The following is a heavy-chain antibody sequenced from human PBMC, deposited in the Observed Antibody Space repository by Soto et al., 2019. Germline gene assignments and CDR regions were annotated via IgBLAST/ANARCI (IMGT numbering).Heavy chain of an antibody. J-gene: IGHJ5*02. Sequence: GASVKVSCKASGYTFTSYGISWMRQAPGQGLEWMGWISAYNGNTNYAQKLQGRVTMTTDTSTSTAYMELRSLRSDDTAVYYCGNVPVFFQGRTWFDPWGQGTLVTSPQ. CDR2: ISAYNGNT. V-gene: IGHV1-18*01. D-gene: IGHD1-7*01. CDR1: GYTFTSYG. CDR3: GNVPVFFQGRTWFDP.